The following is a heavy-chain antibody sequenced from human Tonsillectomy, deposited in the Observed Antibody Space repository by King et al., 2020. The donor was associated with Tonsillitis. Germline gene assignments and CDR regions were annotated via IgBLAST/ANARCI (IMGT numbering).Heavy chain of an antibody. J-gene: IGHJ4*02. CDR1: AYSSYSYG. D-gene: IGHD3-3*01. Sequence: VQLVQSGPEVKKPGASVKVSCRASAYSSYSYGISWVRPAPGQGLEWRGWISPDNGNTNYAPKFQGRLTMTADTSTYTAYMELRSLRSDDTAVYYRADTVGDYWGQGTLVTVSS. CDR3: ADTVGDY. CDR2: ISPDNGNT. V-gene: IGHV1-18*01.